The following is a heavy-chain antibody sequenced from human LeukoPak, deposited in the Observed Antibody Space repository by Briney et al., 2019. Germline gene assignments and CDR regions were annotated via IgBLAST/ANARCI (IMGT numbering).Heavy chain of an antibody. J-gene: IGHJ4*02. D-gene: IGHD2-2*01. Sequence: GGSLRLSCAASGFTFNKYAMSWVRQSPGKGLEWVSAIGRSGANSYYATSVKGRFSVSRDNTKNTFHLQMNSLRAEDTGIYYCAKLQTAVVPAATLGFDSWGQGTLVTVSP. CDR2: IGRSGANS. V-gene: IGHV3-23*01. CDR3: AKLQTAVVPAATLGFDS. CDR1: GFTFNKYA.